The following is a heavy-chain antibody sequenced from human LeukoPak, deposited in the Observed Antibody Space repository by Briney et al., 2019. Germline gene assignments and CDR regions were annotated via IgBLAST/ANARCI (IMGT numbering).Heavy chain of an antibody. CDR3: ARDWSSYYYDSSGYSN. Sequence: ASVKVSCKASGYTFSSYGISWVRQAPGQGLEWMGWISAYNGNTNYAQKFQGRVTMTTDTSTSTAYMELRSLRSDDTAVYYCARDWSSYYYDSSGYSNWGQGTLVTVSS. V-gene: IGHV1-18*01. CDR1: GYTFSSYG. J-gene: IGHJ4*02. D-gene: IGHD3-22*01. CDR2: ISAYNGNT.